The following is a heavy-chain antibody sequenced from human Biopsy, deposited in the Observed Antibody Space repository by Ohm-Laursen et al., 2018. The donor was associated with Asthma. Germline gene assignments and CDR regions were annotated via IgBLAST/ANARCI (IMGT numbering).Heavy chain of an antibody. CDR3: AREGVAGTHIED. CDR2: ISYDGSSI. V-gene: IGHV3-30-3*01. Sequence: SLRLSCSASGRHFGSYNMHWVRQAPGKGLEWVAVISYDGSSIYYADSVKGRFTISRDNSKNTLSLQMNSLTAEDTAVYYCAREGVAGTHIEDWGQGTLVTVSS. J-gene: IGHJ4*02. D-gene: IGHD6-19*01. CDR1: GRHFGSYN.